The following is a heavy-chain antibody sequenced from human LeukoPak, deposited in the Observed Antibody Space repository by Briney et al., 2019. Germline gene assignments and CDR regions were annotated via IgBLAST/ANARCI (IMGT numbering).Heavy chain of an antibody. J-gene: IGHJ3*02. V-gene: IGHV3-73*01. Sequence: GGSLRLSCAASGFTFSGSAIHGVRQASGKGLEWVGRIRSKANSYATAYAASVKGRFIISRDDSKNTAYLQMNSLKTEDTAVYYCRGVIVDDAFDMWGQGTMVTVSS. CDR2: IRSKANSYAT. CDR3: RGVIVDDAFDM. CDR1: GFTFSGSA. D-gene: IGHD2/OR15-2a*01.